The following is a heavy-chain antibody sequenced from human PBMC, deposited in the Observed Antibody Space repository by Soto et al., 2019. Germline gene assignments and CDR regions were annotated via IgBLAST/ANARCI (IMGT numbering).Heavy chain of an antibody. CDR3: ARVSATGRDWFDS. Sequence: SETLSLTCDVSGYSISSGYYWGWIRQPPGKGLEWIGGVYHSGRSQYDPSLKTRVTISVDTSENQFSLKLTAVTAADTAVYYCARVSATGRDWFDSWGQGTLVTVSS. CDR2: VYHSGRS. CDR1: GYSISSGYY. D-gene: IGHD6-25*01. J-gene: IGHJ5*01. V-gene: IGHV4-38-2*01.